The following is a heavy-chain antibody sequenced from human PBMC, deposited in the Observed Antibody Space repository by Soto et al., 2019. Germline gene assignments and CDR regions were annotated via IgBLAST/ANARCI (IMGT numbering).Heavy chain of an antibody. V-gene: IGHV4-59*01. Sequence: SETLSLTCTVSGGSISSYYWSWIRQPPGKGLEWIGYIYYSGSTNYNPSLKSRVTISVDTSKNQFSLKLSSVTAADTAVYYCARVTVMWELMGWFDPWGQGTLVTVSS. CDR2: IYYSGST. D-gene: IGHD1-26*01. CDR1: GGSISSYY. CDR3: ARVTVMWELMGWFDP. J-gene: IGHJ5*02.